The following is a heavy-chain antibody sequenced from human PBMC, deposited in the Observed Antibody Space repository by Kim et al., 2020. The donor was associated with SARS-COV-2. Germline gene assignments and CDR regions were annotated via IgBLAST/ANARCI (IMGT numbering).Heavy chain of an antibody. Sequence: GGSLRLSCAASGFTFSSYSMNWVRQAPGKGLEWVSYISSSSTIYYADSVKGRFTISRDNAKNSLYLQMNSLRDEDTAVYYCARGTRSSSWYVDYWGQGTLVTVSS. CDR1: GFTFSSYS. CDR2: ISSSSTI. V-gene: IGHV3-48*02. J-gene: IGHJ4*02. CDR3: ARGTRSSSWYVDY. D-gene: IGHD6-13*01.